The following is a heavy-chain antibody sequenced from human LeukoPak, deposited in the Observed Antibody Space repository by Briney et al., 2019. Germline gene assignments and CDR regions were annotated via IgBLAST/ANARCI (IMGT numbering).Heavy chain of an antibody. D-gene: IGHD6-6*01. CDR3: ARISTSAPYFDY. V-gene: IGHV4-59*08. CDR1: GASISSYC. Sequence: SETLSLTCTVSGASISSYCWSWIRQPPEKGLEWIGYIYYSGSTNYNASLKSRVTISVDTSKNHFSLKLSSVTAADTAVYYCARISTSAPYFDYWGQGTLVTVSS. J-gene: IGHJ4*02. CDR2: IYYSGST.